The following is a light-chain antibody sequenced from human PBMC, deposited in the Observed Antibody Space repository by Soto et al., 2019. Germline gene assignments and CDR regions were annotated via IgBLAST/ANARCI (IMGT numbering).Light chain of an antibody. CDR3: NSYAGSNNWV. CDR2: EVS. Sequence: QSALTQPASVSGSPGQSITISCTGTSSDVGSYNYVSWFQQHPGKAPKLMIYEVSKRPSGVPDRFSGSKSGNTASLTVSGLQAEDEADYYCNSYAGSNNWVFGGGTQLTVL. J-gene: IGLJ3*02. V-gene: IGLV2-8*01. CDR1: SSDVGSYNY.